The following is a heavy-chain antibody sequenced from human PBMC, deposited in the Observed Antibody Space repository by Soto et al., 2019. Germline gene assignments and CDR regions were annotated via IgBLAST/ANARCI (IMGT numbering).Heavy chain of an antibody. D-gene: IGHD3-22*01. J-gene: IGHJ4*02. CDR1: GDSISSYY. V-gene: IGHV4-59*01. Sequence: QVQLQESGPGLVKPSETLSLTCAVSGDSISSYYCMWIRQPPGKGLESIGYLYYGRSANYNPSLKSRVTLSVDPSTNQCSLTLSSMTSADTAVYYCALRSMAVVPEYWGQGTLVTVSS. CDR2: LYYGRSA. CDR3: ALRSMAVVPEY.